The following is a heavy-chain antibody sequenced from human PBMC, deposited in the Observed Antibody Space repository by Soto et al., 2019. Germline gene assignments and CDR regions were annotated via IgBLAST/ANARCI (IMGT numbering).Heavy chain of an antibody. CDR2: ISSSSSYI. D-gene: IGHD3-3*01. Sequence: EVQLVESGGGLVKPGGSLRLSCAASGFTFSSYSMNWVRQAPGKGLEWVSSISSSSSYIYYADSVKGRFTISRVNAKNSLYLQMNSLRAEDTAVYYCARWYYDFWSGYYTDYYYYRDVWGKGTTVTVSS. CDR1: GFTFSSYS. J-gene: IGHJ6*03. CDR3: ARWYYDFWSGYYTDYYYYRDV. V-gene: IGHV3-21*01.